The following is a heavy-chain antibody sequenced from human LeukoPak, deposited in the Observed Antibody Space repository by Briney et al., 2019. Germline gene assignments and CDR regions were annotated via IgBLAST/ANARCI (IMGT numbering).Heavy chain of an antibody. J-gene: IGHJ4*02. V-gene: IGHV3-23*01. CDR2: ISASGGST. D-gene: IGHD5-24*01. CDR3: AKSTEMATITGPFDY. Sequence: AGSLTLSCAASGFTFSSYAMSWVRQAPGKGLEWVASISASGGSTYYADSVKGRFTISRDNSKNTMYLQMNSLRAEDTAVYNCAKSTEMATITGPFDYWGQGTLVTVSS. CDR1: GFTFSSYA.